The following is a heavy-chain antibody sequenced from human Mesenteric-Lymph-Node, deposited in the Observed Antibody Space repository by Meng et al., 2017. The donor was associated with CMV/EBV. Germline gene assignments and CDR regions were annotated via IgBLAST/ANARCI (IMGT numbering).Heavy chain of an antibody. Sequence: GGSLRLSCAASGFTFSSSWMSWVRQAPGKGLEWVGNIKEDGSEKYYVDSVKGRFTISRDNAKNSLYLQMSSLRDEDTAVYYCGRGGQSSSRSSLPNWGQGTLVTVSS. V-gene: IGHV3-7*01. CDR2: IKEDGSEK. D-gene: IGHD6-13*01. J-gene: IGHJ4*02. CDR3: GRGGQSSSRSSLPN. CDR1: GFTFSSSW.